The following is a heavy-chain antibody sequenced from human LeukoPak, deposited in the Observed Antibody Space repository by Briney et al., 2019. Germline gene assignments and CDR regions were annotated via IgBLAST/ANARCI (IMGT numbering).Heavy chain of an antibody. CDR3: ARVVVRWLLPGHYFDY. V-gene: IGHV3-30-3*01. Sequence: GGSLRLSCAASGFTFSSYAIHWVRQAPGKGLEWVAVISYDGSNEYYADSVKGRFTISRDNSKNTLYLQMNSLRAEDTAVYYCARVVVRWLLPGHYFDYWGQGTLVTVSS. D-gene: IGHD3-22*01. CDR2: ISYDGSNE. CDR1: GFTFSSYA. J-gene: IGHJ4*02.